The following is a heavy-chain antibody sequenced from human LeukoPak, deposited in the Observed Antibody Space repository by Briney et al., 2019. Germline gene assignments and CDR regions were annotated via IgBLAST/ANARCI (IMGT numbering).Heavy chain of an antibody. Sequence: GGSLRLSCAASGFILNSYVMSWVRQAPGKGLEWVSAIGSSGGSTYYADSVKGRFTISRDNSKNTLYLQMNSLRAEDTAVYYCAKRSIDGYNSIDYWGQGTLVTVSS. V-gene: IGHV3-23*01. J-gene: IGHJ4*02. D-gene: IGHD5-24*01. CDR1: GFILNSYV. CDR2: IGSSGGST. CDR3: AKRSIDGYNSIDY.